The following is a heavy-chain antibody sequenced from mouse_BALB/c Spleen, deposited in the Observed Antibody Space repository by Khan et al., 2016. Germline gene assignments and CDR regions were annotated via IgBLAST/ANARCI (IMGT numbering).Heavy chain of an antibody. J-gene: IGHJ1*01. V-gene: IGHV7-3*02. D-gene: IGHD2-3*01. CDR2: ARNKANGFTA. Sequence: EVELVESGGGLVQPGDSLRLSCTTSGFTFTDYYMSWVRQPPGEALEWLGFARNKANGFTAEYSASVKGRFTISRDNSQSILYLQMNTMRAEDSAAYYCARDLNDGYYWHLDVWGAGTTVTVSS. CDR3: ARDLNDGYYWHLDV. CDR1: GFTFTDYY.